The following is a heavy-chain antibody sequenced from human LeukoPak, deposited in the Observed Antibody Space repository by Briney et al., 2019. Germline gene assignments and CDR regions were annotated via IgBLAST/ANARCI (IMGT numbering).Heavy chain of an antibody. Sequence: GASLRLSCAASGFTFSRYAMSWVRQAPGQGLEWVSTISGSGGYTYSADSVKGRFTISRDNSKNTLYLQMHSLRAEDTAVYYCAKEGEMATTAAYFDYWGQGALVTVSS. J-gene: IGHJ4*02. CDR1: GFTFSRYA. CDR3: AKEGEMATTAAYFDY. V-gene: IGHV3-23*01. D-gene: IGHD5-24*01. CDR2: ISGSGGYT.